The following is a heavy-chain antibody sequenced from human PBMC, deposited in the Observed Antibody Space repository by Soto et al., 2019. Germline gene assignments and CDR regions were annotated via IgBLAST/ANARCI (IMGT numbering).Heavy chain of an antibody. CDR3: AKDPKFDYYGMDV. CDR2: INQNGRDK. Sequence: GVSLRLSCAASGFQPSNYLMILVRQAPGKGLEWVANINQNGRDKYYVDSMKGRFTISRDNAKELLYLQMNSLRAEDTAVYYCAKDPKFDYYGMDVWGQGTTVTRLL. CDR1: GFQPSNYL. J-gene: IGHJ6*02. V-gene: IGHV3-7*01. D-gene: IGHD3-16*01.